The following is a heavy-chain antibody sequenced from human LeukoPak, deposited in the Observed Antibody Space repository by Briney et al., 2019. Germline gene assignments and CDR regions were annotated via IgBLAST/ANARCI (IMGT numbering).Heavy chain of an antibody. CDR2: IYYSGST. CDR1: GGSISSYH. V-gene: IGHV4-59*01. D-gene: IGHD2-15*01. CDR3: ARTPGYCSGGSCYDS. Sequence: SETLSLTCTVSGGSISSYHWSWIRQPPGKGLEWIGFIYYSGSTNYNPPLKSRVTISVDTSKRQFSLKVRSVTAADTAVYYCARTPGYCSGGSCYDSWGQGTLVTVSS. J-gene: IGHJ5*01.